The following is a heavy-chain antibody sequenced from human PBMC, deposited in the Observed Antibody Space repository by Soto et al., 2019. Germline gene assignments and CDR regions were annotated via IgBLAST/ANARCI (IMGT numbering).Heavy chain of an antibody. V-gene: IGHV3-30-3*01. J-gene: IGHJ4*02. CDR3: ARWGSSSGGWGYYFDY. D-gene: IGHD6-6*01. CDR1: GFTFSSYA. Sequence: QVQLVESGGGVVQPGRSLRLSCAASGFTFSSYAMHWVRQAPGKGLEWVAVISYDGSNKYYADSVKGRFTIFRDNSKNTLYLQMNSLRAEDTAVYYCARWGSSSGGWGYYFDYWGQGTLVTVSS. CDR2: ISYDGSNK.